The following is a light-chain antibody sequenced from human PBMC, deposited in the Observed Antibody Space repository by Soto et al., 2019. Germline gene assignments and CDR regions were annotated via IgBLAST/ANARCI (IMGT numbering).Light chain of an antibody. J-gene: IGLJ2*01. V-gene: IGLV1-44*01. CDR3: AAWDDTLNGYVL. Sequence: QSALTQPPSASGTPGQRVIISCSGGSSNIGTYTVNWYQHLPGTAPKLLIYSNNQRPSGVPDRFSGSKSGTSASLAISGLQSEDEADYYCAAWDDTLNGYVLFGGGTKLTVL. CDR2: SNN. CDR1: SSNIGTYT.